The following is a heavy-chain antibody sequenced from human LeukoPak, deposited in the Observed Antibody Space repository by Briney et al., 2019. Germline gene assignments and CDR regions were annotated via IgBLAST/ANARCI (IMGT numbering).Heavy chain of an antibody. CDR3: ARSPTSITMPQSRYFDL. D-gene: IGHD3-10*01. CDR2: IYYSGST. CDR1: GFTFSNAW. Sequence: GSLRLSCAASGFTFSNAWMSWVRQAPGKGLEWIGSIYYSGSTYYNPSLKSRVTISVDTSKNQFSLKLSSVTAADTAVYYCARSPTSITMPQSRYFDLWGRGTLVTVSS. V-gene: IGHV4-38-2*01. J-gene: IGHJ2*01.